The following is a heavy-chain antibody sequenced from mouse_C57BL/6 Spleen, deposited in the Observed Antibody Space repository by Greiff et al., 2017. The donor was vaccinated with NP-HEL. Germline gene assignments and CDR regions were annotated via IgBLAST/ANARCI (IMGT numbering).Heavy chain of an antibody. CDR1: GYAFSSSW. D-gene: IGHD2-1*01. Sequence: QVQLQQSGPELVKPGASVKISCKASGYAFSSSWMNWVKQRPGKGLEWIGRIYPGDGDTNYNGKFKGKATLTADKSSSTAYMQLSSLTSEDSAVYFCARRGGNYGFYAMDDWGQGTSVTVSS. CDR2: IYPGDGDT. V-gene: IGHV1-82*01. J-gene: IGHJ4*01. CDR3: ARRGGNYGFYAMDD.